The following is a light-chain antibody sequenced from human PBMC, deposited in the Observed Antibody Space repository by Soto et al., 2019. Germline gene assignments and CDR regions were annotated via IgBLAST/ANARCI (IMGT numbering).Light chain of an antibody. CDR3: QQRSDWPLT. CDR1: ESVSSS. Sequence: EIVLTQSPATLSLSPGERATLFCRASESVSSSLAWYQQRPGQAPRLLVYRASNRATDIPARFTGSGSGTEFTLTISSLEPEDFAIYYCQQRSDWPLTFGGGTKVEIK. V-gene: IGKV3-11*01. CDR2: RAS. J-gene: IGKJ4*01.